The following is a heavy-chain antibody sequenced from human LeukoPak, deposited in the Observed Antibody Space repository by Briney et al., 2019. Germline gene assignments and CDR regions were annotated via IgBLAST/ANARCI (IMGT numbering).Heavy chain of an antibody. V-gene: IGHV3-33*08. CDR2: IGDTGRAK. CDR3: ARAAGDRIGYFDL. J-gene: IGHJ2*01. CDR1: GFTFSSHG. Sequence: PGRSLRLSCAASGFTFSSHGMHWVRQAPGKGLERVAVIGDTGRAKYYADSVKGRFTTSRDSSKNTVYLQMNSLRVEDTAVYYCARAAGDRIGYFDLWGRGTLVTVSS. D-gene: IGHD7-27*01.